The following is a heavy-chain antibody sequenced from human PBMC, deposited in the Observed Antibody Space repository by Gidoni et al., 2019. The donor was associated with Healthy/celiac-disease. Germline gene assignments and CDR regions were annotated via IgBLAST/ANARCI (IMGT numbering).Heavy chain of an antibody. CDR1: GFTVRSNY. J-gene: IGHJ5*02. CDR3: ARDRGIAAAAGWFDP. CDR2: IYSGGST. V-gene: IGHV3-53*01. Sequence: EVQLVESGGGLIQPGGSLRLSCAASGFTVRSNYMSWVRQAPGKGLEWVSVIYSGGSTYYADSVKGRFTISRDNSKNTLYLQMNSLRAEDTAVYYCARDRGIAAAAGWFDPWGQGTLVTVSS. D-gene: IGHD6-13*01.